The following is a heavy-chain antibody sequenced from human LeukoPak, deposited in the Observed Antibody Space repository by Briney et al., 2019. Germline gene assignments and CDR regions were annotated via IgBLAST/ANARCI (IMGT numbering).Heavy chain of an antibody. Sequence: GESLRLSCGASGFTFSSYAMSWVRQAPGRGLDWVSAISGSGDSTYYADSVKGRFTISRDNSKNTLHLQMNSLRAEDTAVYYCAPLAVAGPDFDHWGQGTLVTVSS. CDR3: APLAVAGPDFDH. V-gene: IGHV3-23*01. D-gene: IGHD6-19*01. J-gene: IGHJ4*02. CDR1: GFTFSSYA. CDR2: ISGSGDST.